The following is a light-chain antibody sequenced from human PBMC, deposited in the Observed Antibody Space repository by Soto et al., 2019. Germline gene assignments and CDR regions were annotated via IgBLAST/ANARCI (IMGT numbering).Light chain of an antibody. CDR3: SSYTNRRTII. J-gene: IGLJ2*01. Sequence: ALTQPASVSGSPGQSITISCTGTSSDVGGYNYVSWYQQHPGKAPKLMVYDVTKRPSGVSYRFSGSKSGNTASLTISGLQAEDEADYYCSSYTNRRTIIFGGGTKLTVL. CDR2: DVT. V-gene: IGLV2-14*01. CDR1: SSDVGGYNY.